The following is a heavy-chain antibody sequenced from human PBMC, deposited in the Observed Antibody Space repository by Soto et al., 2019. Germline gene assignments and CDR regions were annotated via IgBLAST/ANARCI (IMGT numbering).Heavy chain of an antibody. CDR1: GFTFSSYG. CDR2: IWYDGSNK. V-gene: IGHV3-33*01. D-gene: IGHD6-6*01. J-gene: IGHJ5*02. CDR3: AGGNGQLGYSWFDP. Sequence: QVQLVESGGGVVQPGRSLRLSCAASGFTFSSYGMHWVRQAPGKGLEWVAVIWYDGSNKYYADSVKGRFTISRDNSKNTLYLQMNSLRPEDTAVYYCAGGNGQLGYSWFDPWGQGTLVTVSS.